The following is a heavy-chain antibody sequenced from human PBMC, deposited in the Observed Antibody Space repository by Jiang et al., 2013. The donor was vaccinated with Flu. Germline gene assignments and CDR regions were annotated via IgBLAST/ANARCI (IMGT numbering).Heavy chain of an antibody. CDR1: GGSISSYY. CDR3: ARVVINYGDYIIDY. CDR2: IYYSGST. Sequence: GPGLVKPSETLSLTCTVSGGSISSYYWSWIRQPPGKGLEWIGYIYYSGSTNYNPSLKSRVTISVDTSKNQFSLKLSSVTAADTAVYYCARVVINYGDYIIDYWGQGTLVTVSS. V-gene: IGHV4-59*01. J-gene: IGHJ4*02. D-gene: IGHD4-17*01.